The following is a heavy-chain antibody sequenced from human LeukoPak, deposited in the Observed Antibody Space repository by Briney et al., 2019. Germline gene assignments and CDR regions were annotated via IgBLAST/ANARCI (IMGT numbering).Heavy chain of an antibody. D-gene: IGHD1-26*01. CDR2: ISYDGSKT. CDR3: AKHSSRYSLVYYFDF. Sequence: GGSLRLSCAASGFSFSSDGIHWVRQAPGKGLEWVAVISYDGSKTYYADSVKGRFTISRDTSKNTLYLQMNSLRTEDTAVYYCAKHSSRYSLVYYFDFWGQGTLVTVSS. V-gene: IGHV3-30*18. CDR1: GFSFSSDG. J-gene: IGHJ4*02.